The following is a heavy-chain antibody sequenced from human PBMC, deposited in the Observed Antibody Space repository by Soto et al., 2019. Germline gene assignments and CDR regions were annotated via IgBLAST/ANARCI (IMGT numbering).Heavy chain of an antibody. J-gene: IGHJ6*02. V-gene: IGHV1-3*01. Sequence: QVQLVQSGAEVKKPGASVKVSCKASGYTFTSYAMHWVRQAPGRRLEWMGWINAGNGNTKYSQKFQGRVTITRDTSASTAYMELSSLRSADTAVYYCASSGHVYYDFWSGYSNYGMDVWGQGTTVTVSS. CDR2: INAGNGNT. CDR3: ASSGHVYYDFWSGYSNYGMDV. CDR1: GYTFTSYA. D-gene: IGHD3-3*01.